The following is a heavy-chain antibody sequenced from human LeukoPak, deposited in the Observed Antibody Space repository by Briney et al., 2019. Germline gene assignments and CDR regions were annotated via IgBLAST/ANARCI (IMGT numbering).Heavy chain of an antibody. J-gene: IGHJ6*03. CDR3: ARTYPYYYYMDV. CDR1: GFTFISYE. Sequence: GGSLRLSCAASGFTFISYEMNWVRQAPGKGLEWVSYISSSGSTIYYADSVKGRFTISRDNAKNSLYLQMNSLRAEDTAVYYCARTYPYYYYMDVWGKGTTVTVSS. V-gene: IGHV3-48*03. CDR2: ISSSGSTI. D-gene: IGHD2-2*01.